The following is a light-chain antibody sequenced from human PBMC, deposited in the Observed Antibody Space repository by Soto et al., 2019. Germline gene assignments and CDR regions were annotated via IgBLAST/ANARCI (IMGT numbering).Light chain of an antibody. J-gene: IGKJ4*01. CDR2: DAS. V-gene: IGKV3-11*01. Sequence: EIVLTQSPATLSLSPGEIATLTCRASQSVSNYLAWFQQKPGQAPRLLIYDASNRATGIPARFSGSGSGTDFTLTISSLEPEDFAVYYCQQRSSWPLLTFGGGTTVEI. CDR1: QSVSNY. CDR3: QQRSSWPLLT.